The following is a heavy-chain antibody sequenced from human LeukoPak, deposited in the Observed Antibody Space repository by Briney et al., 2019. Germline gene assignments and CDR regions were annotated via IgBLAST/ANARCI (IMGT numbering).Heavy chain of an antibody. D-gene: IGHD3-16*02. CDR1: GGTFSSYA. V-gene: IGHV1-69*06. CDR2: IIPIFGTA. J-gene: IGHJ3*02. CDR3: ASKMDRPRYVWGSYRYGAFDI. Sequence: GSSVKVSCKASGGTFSSYAISWVRQAPGQGLEWMGGIIPIFGTANYAQKFQGRVTITADKSTSTAYMELSSLRSEDTAVYYCASKMDRPRYVWGSYRYGAFDIWGQGTMVTVSS.